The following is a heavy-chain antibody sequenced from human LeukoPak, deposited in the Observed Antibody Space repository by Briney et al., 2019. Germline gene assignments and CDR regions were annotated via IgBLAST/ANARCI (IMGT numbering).Heavy chain of an antibody. V-gene: IGHV1-2*02. CDR3: AREDGSSWPNFDY. J-gene: IGHJ4*02. Sequence: ASVKVSCKASGYTFTGYYMHWVRQAPGQGLEWMGWINSNSGGTNYTQKFQGRVTMTRDTSISTAYMELSRLRSDDTAVYYCAREDGSSWPNFDYWGQGTLVTVSS. CDR1: GYTFTGYY. D-gene: IGHD6-13*01. CDR2: INSNSGGT.